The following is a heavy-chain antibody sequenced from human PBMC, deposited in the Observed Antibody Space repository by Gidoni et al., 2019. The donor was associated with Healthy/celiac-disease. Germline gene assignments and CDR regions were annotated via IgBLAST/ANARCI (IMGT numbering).Heavy chain of an antibody. J-gene: IGHJ4*02. CDR3: ARDGVPRGVRGAFSY. Sequence: QVQLQESGPGLVKPSQTLSLTCTFPGCPISRGGYYWSWIRQHPGKGLEWIGYIYYSGRTYYNPSLKSRVTISVDTSKNQFSLKLSSVTAADTAVYYCARDGVPRGVRGAFSYWGQGTLVTVSS. D-gene: IGHD3-10*01. V-gene: IGHV4-31*03. CDR1: GCPISRGGYY. CDR2: IYYSGRT.